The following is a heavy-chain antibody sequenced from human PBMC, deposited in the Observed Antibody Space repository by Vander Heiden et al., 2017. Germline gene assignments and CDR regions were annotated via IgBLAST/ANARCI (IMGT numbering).Heavy chain of an antibody. CDR3: ARNYTSGLFDS. CDR2: VYHSGST. CDR1: GHSIISDYY. V-gene: IGHV4-38-2*01. J-gene: IGHJ4*02. D-gene: IGHD2-8*01. Sequence: QVQLQESGPGPVKPSETLSPTCSVSGHSIISDYYWGWIRQAPGKGLEWIGSVYHSGSTHYSPSLKSRLTISVDTNANQFSLKITSVTAADTAMYYCARNYTSGLFDSWGQGTRVTVSS.